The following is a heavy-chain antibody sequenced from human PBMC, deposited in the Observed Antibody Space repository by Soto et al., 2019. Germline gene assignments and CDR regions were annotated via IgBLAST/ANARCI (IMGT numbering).Heavy chain of an antibody. CDR2: ISYDGSNK. J-gene: IGHJ6*02. V-gene: IGHV3-30*18. CDR1: GFTFSSYG. CDR3: AKYMVRGVIIYYGMDV. Sequence: QVQLVESGGGVVQPGRSLRLSCAASGFTFSSYGMHWVRQAPGKGLEWVAVISYDGSNKYYADSVKGRFTISRDNSKNTLYLQMNSLRAEDTAVYYCAKYMVRGVIIYYGMDVWGQGTTVTVSS. D-gene: IGHD3-10*01.